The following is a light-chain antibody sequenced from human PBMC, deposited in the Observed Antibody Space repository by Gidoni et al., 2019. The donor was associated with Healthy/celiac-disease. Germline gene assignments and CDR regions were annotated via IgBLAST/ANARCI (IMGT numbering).Light chain of an antibody. CDR1: QSISSY. J-gene: IGKJ1*01. CDR2: AAS. Sequence: DIQMTQSPSSLSASVGDRVSITFRASQSISSYLNWYQQKPGKAPKLLIYAASSLQSGVPSRFSGSVSVTYFTLTISSLQPEDFATYYCQQSYSTPCTFGQGTQVEIK. V-gene: IGKV1-39*01. CDR3: QQSYSTPCT.